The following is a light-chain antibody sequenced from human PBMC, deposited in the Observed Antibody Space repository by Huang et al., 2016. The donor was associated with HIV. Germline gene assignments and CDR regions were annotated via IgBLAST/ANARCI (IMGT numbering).Light chain of an antibody. CDR3: QQYGKSAWT. V-gene: IGKV3-20*01. Sequence: EIVLTQSPGTLSLSPGERATLSCRASQSVSSSYLAWYQQKPGQAPRLRIYGASNRATGIPDRFSGSGSGTDFTLTISRLEPEDFAVYYCQQYGKSAWTFGQGTKVDIK. J-gene: IGKJ1*01. CDR2: GAS. CDR1: QSVSSSY.